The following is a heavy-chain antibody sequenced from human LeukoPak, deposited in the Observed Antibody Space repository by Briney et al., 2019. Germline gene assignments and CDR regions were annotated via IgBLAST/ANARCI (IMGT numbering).Heavy chain of an antibody. V-gene: IGHV4-30-4*01. CDR3: ASANVIYGDYLDY. Sequence: SQTLSHTCTVSGGSISSGHYYWRSIRQPPGKGLEGWRYSYYRGSSHYNPSLKSRVTVSVDTYKTQCSLKLSSVTAADTAVYYCASANVIYGDYLDYWGQGTLVTVSS. CDR2: SYYRGSS. J-gene: IGHJ4*02. D-gene: IGHD4-17*01. CDR1: GGSISSGHYY.